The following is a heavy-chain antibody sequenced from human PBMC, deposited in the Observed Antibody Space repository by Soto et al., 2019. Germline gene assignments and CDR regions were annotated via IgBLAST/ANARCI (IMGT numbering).Heavy chain of an antibody. V-gene: IGHV4-31*03. J-gene: IGHJ5*02. CDR2: ISYSGST. Sequence: SETMSVTCTVASDSISSSSYFWGWVRQPPGKGLEWIGFISYSGSTYYNPSLKSRVTISVDTSKNQFSLKLSSVTAADTAVYYCARSIDPWGQGTLVTVSS. CDR1: SDSISSSSYF. CDR3: ARSIDP.